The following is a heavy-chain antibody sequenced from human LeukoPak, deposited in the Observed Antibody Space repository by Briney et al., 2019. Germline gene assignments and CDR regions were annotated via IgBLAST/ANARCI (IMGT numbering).Heavy chain of an antibody. CDR1: GGSFSGYY. J-gene: IGHJ4*02. CDR2: INHSGST. D-gene: IGHD2-2*01. CDR3: ARGVDCSSTSCRSHFDY. Sequence: PSETLSLTCAVYGGSFSGYYWSWIRQPPGKGLEWIGEINHSGSTNYNPSLKSRVTISVDTSKNQFSLKLSSVTAADTAVYYCARGVDCSSTSCRSHFDYWGQGTLVTVSS. V-gene: IGHV4-34*01.